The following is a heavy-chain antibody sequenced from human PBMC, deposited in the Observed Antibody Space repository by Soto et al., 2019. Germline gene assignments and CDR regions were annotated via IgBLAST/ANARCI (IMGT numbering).Heavy chain of an antibody. CDR3: ARAPVVSGIAVAGPTLKFYYFDY. D-gene: IGHD6-19*01. CDR2: IIPIFGTA. J-gene: IGHJ4*02. Sequence: GASVKVSCKASGGTFSSYAISWVRQAPGQGLEWMGGIIPIFGTANYAQKFQGRVTITADESTSTAYMELSSLRSEDTAVYYCARAPVVSGIAVAGPTLKFYYFDYWGQGTLVTVSS. V-gene: IGHV1-69*13. CDR1: GGTFSSYA.